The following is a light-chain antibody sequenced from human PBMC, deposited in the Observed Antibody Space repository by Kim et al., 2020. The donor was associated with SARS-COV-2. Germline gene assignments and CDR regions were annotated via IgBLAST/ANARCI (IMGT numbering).Light chain of an antibody. CDR2: QDR. CDR1: QLGDKF. Sequence: VSPGQTVSISCSGDQLGDKFASWYQQKPGQSPIMVVYQDRKRPSGIPERFSASKSGNTATLTISVAQPMDEADYFCQAWDSSTAVVFGGGTQLTVL. CDR3: QAWDSSTAVV. J-gene: IGLJ2*01. V-gene: IGLV3-1*01.